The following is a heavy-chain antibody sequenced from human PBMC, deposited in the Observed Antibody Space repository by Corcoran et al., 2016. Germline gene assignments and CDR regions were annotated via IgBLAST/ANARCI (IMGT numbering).Heavy chain of an antibody. J-gene: IGHJ4*02. CDR3: ARDLPYYYDSNAGCLDY. D-gene: IGHD3-22*01. Sequence: EVQLVESGGGLVQPEGSLRLSCAASGFTFSSYWMSWVRQAPGKGLEWVANIKQDGSEKYYVDSVKGRFTISRDNAKNSLYLQMNSLRGEDTAVYYCARDLPYYYDSNAGCLDYWGQGTLVTVSS. V-gene: IGHV3-7*01. CDR1: GFTFSSYW. CDR2: IKQDGSEK.